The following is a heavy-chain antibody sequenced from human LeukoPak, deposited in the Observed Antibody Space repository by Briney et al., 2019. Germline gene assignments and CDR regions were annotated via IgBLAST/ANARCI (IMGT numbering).Heavy chain of an antibody. D-gene: IGHD6-13*01. CDR1: GFTFNNYY. CDR3: TREGEYSNSWYYFDY. CDR2: ISSTGRTI. J-gene: IGHJ4*02. V-gene: IGHV3-11*01. Sequence: GGSLRLSCAASGFTFNNYYMSWIRQAPGKGLEWVSYISSTGRTIYYADSVKGRFTIFRDNAKNSMYLQMNSLRAEDTAVYYCTREGEYSNSWYYFDYWGQGTLVTVSS.